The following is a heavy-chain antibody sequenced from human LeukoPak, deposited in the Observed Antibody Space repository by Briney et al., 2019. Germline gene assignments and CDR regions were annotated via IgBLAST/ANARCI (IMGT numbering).Heavy chain of an antibody. CDR2: INPSGGST. J-gene: IGHJ4*02. Sequence: ASVKVSCKASGYTFTSYYMHWVRQAPGQGLEWMGIINPSGGSTSYAQKFQGRVTITRDTSASTAYMELSSLRSEDTAVYYCARGGDFYDFWSGYYTGMDYWGQGTLVTVSS. CDR1: GYTFTSYY. V-gene: IGHV1-46*01. D-gene: IGHD3-3*01. CDR3: ARGGDFYDFWSGYYTGMDY.